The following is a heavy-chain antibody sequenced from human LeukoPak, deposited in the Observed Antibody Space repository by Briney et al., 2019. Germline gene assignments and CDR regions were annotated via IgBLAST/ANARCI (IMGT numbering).Heavy chain of an antibody. Sequence: GGSLRLSCAASGFTFSSYAMHWVRQAPGKGLEYVSAISSNGGSTYYANSVKGRFTISRDNSKNTLYLQMGSLRAEDMAVYYCARAGYYDILTGYYDYWGQGTLVTVSS. CDR1: GFTFSSYA. D-gene: IGHD3-9*01. J-gene: IGHJ4*02. CDR2: ISSNGGST. V-gene: IGHV3-64*01. CDR3: ARAGYYDILTGYYDY.